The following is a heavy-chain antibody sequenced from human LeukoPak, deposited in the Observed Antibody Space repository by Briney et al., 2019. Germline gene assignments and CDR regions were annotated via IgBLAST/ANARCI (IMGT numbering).Heavy chain of an antibody. CDR2: VSNSGGST. CDR1: GFTFNNYV. D-gene: IGHD3-16*01. Sequence: AGGSLRLSCAASGFTFNNYVMSWIRQAPGKGLEWVSVVSNSGGSTYYADSVKGRFTISRDNSKNTMYLQMSSLRAEDAAVYYCAREGGYQYYYAMDVWGQGTTVTVSS. V-gene: IGHV3-23*01. J-gene: IGHJ6*02. CDR3: AREGGYQYYYAMDV.